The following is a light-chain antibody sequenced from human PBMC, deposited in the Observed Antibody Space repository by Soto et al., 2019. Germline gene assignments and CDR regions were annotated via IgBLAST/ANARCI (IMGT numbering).Light chain of an antibody. Sequence: DIQMTQSPSSLSASVGDRVTITCRASQSISSYLNWYQQKPGKAPKLLIYAASSLQSGVPSRFSGRGSGTDFTLTISSLQPEDFATYYCQQSYSTPRTFGGGTKGEIK. CDR2: AAS. CDR1: QSISSY. CDR3: QQSYSTPRT. V-gene: IGKV1-39*01. J-gene: IGKJ4*01.